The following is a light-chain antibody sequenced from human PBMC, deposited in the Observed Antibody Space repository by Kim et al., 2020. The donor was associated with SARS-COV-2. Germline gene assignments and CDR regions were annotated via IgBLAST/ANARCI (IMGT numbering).Light chain of an antibody. CDR1: QSISIW. CDR2: EAS. V-gene: IGKV1-5*03. CDR3: QQYSSFCT. Sequence: DIQMTQSPSTLSASVGDRITITCRASQSISIWLAWYQQKPGKAPTLLIYEASSLQSGDPSRFSGSGSGTDFTLNISSQQSDGFSTYYFQQYSSFCTIGQGTKVDSK. J-gene: IGKJ1*01.